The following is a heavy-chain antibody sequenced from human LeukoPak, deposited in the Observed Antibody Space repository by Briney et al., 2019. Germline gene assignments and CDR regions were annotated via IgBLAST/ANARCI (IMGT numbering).Heavy chain of an antibody. CDR1: GFTFSSYA. J-gene: IGHJ6*02. CDR3: ARDKAGYYYYYGMDV. Sequence: PGRSLRLSCAASGFTFSSYAMHWVRQAPGKGLEWVAVISYDGSNKYYADSVKGRFTISRDNAKNSLYLQMNSLRAEDTAVYYCARDKAGYYYYYGMDVWGQGTTVTVSS. CDR2: ISYDGSNK. D-gene: IGHD2-15*01. V-gene: IGHV3-30-3*01.